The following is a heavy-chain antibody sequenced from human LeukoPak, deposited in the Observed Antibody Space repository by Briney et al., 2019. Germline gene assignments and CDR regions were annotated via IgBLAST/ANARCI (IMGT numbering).Heavy chain of an antibody. CDR2: IFHTGST. Sequence: PSQTLSLTCVVSGDSISSAAYSWSWIRQPPGKGLEWIGYIFHTGSTFYNPSLKSRVTISVDNSKNQFSLRLTSVTAADRAVYYCARGEVGFPSWFDPWGQGTLVTVSS. D-gene: IGHD3-3*01. J-gene: IGHJ5*02. V-gene: IGHV4-30-2*01. CDR1: GDSISSAAYS. CDR3: ARGEVGFPSWFDP.